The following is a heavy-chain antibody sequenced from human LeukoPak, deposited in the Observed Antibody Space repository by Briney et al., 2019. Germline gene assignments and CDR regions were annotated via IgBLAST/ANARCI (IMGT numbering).Heavy chain of an antibody. CDR1: GFTFSDYS. V-gene: IGHV3-48*04. CDR3: ARDRRYSGYGDC. D-gene: IGHD5-12*01. J-gene: IGHJ4*02. Sequence: PGGPLRLSCVASGFTFSDYSMNWVRQPPGKGLEWVSYISSSSSTKYYAASVKGRFTISRDNAKNSLYLQMNRLRAEDTAVYYCARDRRYSGYGDCWGQGTLVTVSS. CDR2: ISSSSSTK.